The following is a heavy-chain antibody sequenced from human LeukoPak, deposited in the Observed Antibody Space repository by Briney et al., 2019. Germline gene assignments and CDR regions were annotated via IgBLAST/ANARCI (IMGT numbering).Heavy chain of an antibody. Sequence: GGSLRLSCVASGFTFSSYGMHWVRQAPGKGLEWVAVIWYDGSNIHHVDSVKGRFTISRDNSKNTLYLQMSSLRAEDTAVYYCVKPQPGGGFDYWGQGTLVTVSS. D-gene: IGHD1-14*01. CDR1: GFTFSSYG. J-gene: IGHJ4*02. CDR3: VKPQPGGGFDY. CDR2: IWYDGSNI. V-gene: IGHV3-30*02.